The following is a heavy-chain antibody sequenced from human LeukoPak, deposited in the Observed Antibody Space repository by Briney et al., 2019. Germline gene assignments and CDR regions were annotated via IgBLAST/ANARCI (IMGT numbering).Heavy chain of an antibody. D-gene: IGHD1-1*01. CDR3: ARAHGYNWNDEGCYEY. V-gene: IGHV3-21*01. J-gene: IGHJ4*02. Sequence: GGSLRLSCAASGFTFSSYAMNWVRQAPGKGLEWISAISSSGVYIYYEDSVKGRFTISRDNAKNSLYLHMNSLRVEDTAVYYCARAHGYNWNDEGCYEYWGQGALVTVSS. CDR2: ISSSGVYI. CDR1: GFTFSSYA.